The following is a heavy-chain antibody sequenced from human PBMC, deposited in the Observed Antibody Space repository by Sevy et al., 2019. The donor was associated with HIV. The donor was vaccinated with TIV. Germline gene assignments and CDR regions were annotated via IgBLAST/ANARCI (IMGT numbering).Heavy chain of an antibody. J-gene: IGHJ4*02. CDR1: GGSITSLY. V-gene: IGHV4-59*08. CDR2: IYYNGHI. CDR3: AGENAWGRGYS. D-gene: IGHD1-26*01. Sequence: SETLSLTRTVSGGSITSLYWNWIRQPPGKGLEWIANIYYNGHINYNPSLKSRVTLSLDTSKNQFSLRLSSVTAADTAMYYCAGENAWGRGYSWDQGTLVTVSS.